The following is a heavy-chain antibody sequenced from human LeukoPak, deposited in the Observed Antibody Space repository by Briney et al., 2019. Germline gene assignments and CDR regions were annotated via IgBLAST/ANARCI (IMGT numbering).Heavy chain of an antibody. CDR2: IVVGSGNT. D-gene: IGHD2-2*01. V-gene: IGHV1-58*01. CDR1: GFTFTISA. Sequence: SVKVSCKASGFTFTISAVQWVRQARGQRLEWIGWIVVGSGNTNYAQKFQERVTITRDMSTSTAYMELSSLRSEDTAVYYCTAGYLPAANYYYYYYMDVWGKGTTVTVSS. CDR3: TAGYLPAANYYYYYYMDV. J-gene: IGHJ6*03.